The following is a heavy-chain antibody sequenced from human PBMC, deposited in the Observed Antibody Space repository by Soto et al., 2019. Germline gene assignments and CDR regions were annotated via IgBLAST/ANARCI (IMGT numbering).Heavy chain of an antibody. CDR1: GYSFTSYW. D-gene: IGHD4-17*01. V-gene: IGHV5-51*01. CDR2: IYPGDSDT. Sequence: GESLKISCKGSGYSFTSYWIGWVRQMPGKGLEWMGIIYPGDSDTRYSPSFQGQVTISADKSISTAYLQWSSLKASDTAMYYCARPMTTVTTPYYYYYGMDVWGQGTTVTVPS. CDR3: ARPMTTVTTPYYYYYGMDV. J-gene: IGHJ6*02.